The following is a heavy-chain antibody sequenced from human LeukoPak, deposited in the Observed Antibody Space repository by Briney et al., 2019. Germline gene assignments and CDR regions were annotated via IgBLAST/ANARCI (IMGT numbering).Heavy chain of an antibody. D-gene: IGHD3-22*01. J-gene: IGHJ3*02. CDR3: AGEDYFDSSGYASWRFDI. V-gene: IGHV4-59*01. CDR2: IYYSGNT. CDR1: GGSFSGYY. Sequence: SETLSLTCAVYGGSFSGYYWTWIRQPPGKGLEWIGHIYYSGNTIYNPSLKSRVTISVDTSKNQFSLKLTSVTTADPAVYYCAGEDYFDSSGYASWRFDIWGQGTMVTVSS.